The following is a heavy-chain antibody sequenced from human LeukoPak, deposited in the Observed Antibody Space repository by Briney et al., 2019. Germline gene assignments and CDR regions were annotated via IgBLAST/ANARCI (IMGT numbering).Heavy chain of an antibody. J-gene: IGHJ6*02. Sequence: GGSLRLSCAASGFTFSDYYMSWIRQDPGKGLEWVSYISSSSSYTNYADSVKGRFTISRDNAKNSLYLQMNSLRAEDTAVYYCARAPHYSNYGPYYYGMDVWGQGTTVTVSS. V-gene: IGHV3-11*06. D-gene: IGHD4-11*01. CDR2: ISSSSSYT. CDR1: GFTFSDYY. CDR3: ARAPHYSNYGPYYYGMDV.